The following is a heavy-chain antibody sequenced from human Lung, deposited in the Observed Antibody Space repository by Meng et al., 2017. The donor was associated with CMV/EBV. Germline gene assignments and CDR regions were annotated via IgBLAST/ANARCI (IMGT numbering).Heavy chain of an antibody. CDR2: ISYDGANE. CDR3: AKERSDDFGDYDY. D-gene: IGHD4-17*01. CDR1: GFTFSRYS. Sequence: GESLKISCTTSGFTFSRYSMHWVRQAPGKGLEWVAVISYDGANEYHADSLKGRFTISRDNSKNTLYLQMNNLTPDDTAMYYCAKERSDDFGDYDYWGQGTLVTVSS. V-gene: IGHV3-30-3*02. J-gene: IGHJ4*02.